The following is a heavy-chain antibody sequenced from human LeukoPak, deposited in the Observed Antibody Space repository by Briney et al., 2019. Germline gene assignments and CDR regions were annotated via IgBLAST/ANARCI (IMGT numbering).Heavy chain of an antibody. CDR1: GGTFSSYA. D-gene: IGHD3-22*01. V-gene: IGHV1-2*06. Sequence: ASVRVSCKASGGTFSSYAISWVRQAPGQGLGWMGRINPNSGGTNYAQKFQGRVTMTRDTSISTAYMELSRLRSDDTAAYYCARVPRSYDSSGYYYGIDYWGQGTLVTVSS. CDR2: INPNSGGT. CDR3: ARVPRSYDSSGYYYGIDY. J-gene: IGHJ4*02.